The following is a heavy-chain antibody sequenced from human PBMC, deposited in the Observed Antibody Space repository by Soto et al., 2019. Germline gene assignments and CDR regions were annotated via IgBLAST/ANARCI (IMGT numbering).Heavy chain of an antibody. V-gene: IGHV3-53*02. D-gene: IGHD1-1*01. CDR3: ARGWNWHDGLVVGYFDY. CDR1: GFTVSSNY. Sequence: EVQLVETGGGLIQPGGSLRLSCAASGFTVSSNYMSWVRQAPGKGLEWVSVIYSGGSTYYADSVKGRFTISRDNSKNTLYRQLHSLRAEATAVYYCARGWNWHDGLVVGYFDYWGQGSLVTVSS. CDR2: IYSGGST. J-gene: IGHJ4*02.